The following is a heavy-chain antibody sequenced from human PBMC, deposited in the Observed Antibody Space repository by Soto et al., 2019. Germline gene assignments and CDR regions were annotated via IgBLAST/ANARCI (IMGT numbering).Heavy chain of an antibody. CDR3: ARALYYYDSSGYYKPFDY. D-gene: IGHD3-22*01. J-gene: IGHJ4*02. CDR1: GGTFSSYA. V-gene: IGHV1-69*12. Sequence: QVQLVQSGAEVKKPGSSVKVSCKASGGTFSSYAISWVRQAPGQGLEWMGGIIPIFGTANYAQKFQGRVTITADESTSTXFMELGSLRSEDTAVYYCARALYYYDSSGYYKPFDYWGQGTLVTVSS. CDR2: IIPIFGTA.